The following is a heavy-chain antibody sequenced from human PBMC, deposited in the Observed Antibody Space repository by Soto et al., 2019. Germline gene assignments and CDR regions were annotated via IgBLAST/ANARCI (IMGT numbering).Heavy chain of an antibody. J-gene: IGHJ6*02. CDR3: AKDRGVVVPAAIGRYYYGMDV. CDR2: ISYDGSNK. Sequence: GGSLRLSCAASGFTFSSYGMHWVRQAPGKGLEWVAVISYDGSNKNYADSGKGRFTISRDNSKKPLDLQMNSLRAEDTAMYYCAKDRGVVVPAAIGRYYYGMDVWGQGTTVTVSS. D-gene: IGHD2-2*01. CDR1: GFTFSSYG. V-gene: IGHV3-30*18.